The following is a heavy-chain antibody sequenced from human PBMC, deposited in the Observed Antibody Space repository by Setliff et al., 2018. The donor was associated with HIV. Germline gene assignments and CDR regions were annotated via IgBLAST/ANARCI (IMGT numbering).Heavy chain of an antibody. CDR3: ARKRVGFDGIDV. Sequence: GASVKVSCKASGYTFSSYGISWVRQAPGQGLEWMGWISTYNGNRNYAQKFHGWVTLTRDTSITTAYLEVRSDDTAVYYCARKRVGFDGIDVWGQGTTVTVSS. CDR1: GYTFSSYG. CDR2: ISTYNGNR. D-gene: IGHD1-26*01. J-gene: IGHJ6*02. V-gene: IGHV1-18*01.